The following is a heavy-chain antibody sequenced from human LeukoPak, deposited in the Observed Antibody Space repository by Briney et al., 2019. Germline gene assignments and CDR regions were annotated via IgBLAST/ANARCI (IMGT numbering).Heavy chain of an antibody. D-gene: IGHD4-23*01. Sequence: GGSLRLSCAASGFTLSSYSMNWVRQAPGKGLEWVSYISSTSDTIYYGDSVRGRFAISRDNAKNSLYLQMNSLRVEDTAVYYCARGLDGNSIRYFDLWGRGTLVTVSS. V-gene: IGHV3-48*01. CDR2: ISSTSDTI. CDR1: GFTLSSYS. J-gene: IGHJ2*01. CDR3: ARGLDGNSIRYFDL.